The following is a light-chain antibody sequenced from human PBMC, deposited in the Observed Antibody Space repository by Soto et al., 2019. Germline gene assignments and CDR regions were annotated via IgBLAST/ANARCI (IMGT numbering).Light chain of an antibody. J-gene: IGKJ1*01. CDR2: GAS. Sequence: EVVMTQSPATLYVSPAETVIISCRASQSVSSNLVWYKQKPGQAPRGLIYGASTRATGIPARFSGSGSGTEFTLTISSLQSEDFAVYYCQNYDNWPPTWTFGQGTNVDIK. CDR3: QNYDNWPPTWT. V-gene: IGKV3-15*01. CDR1: QSVSSN.